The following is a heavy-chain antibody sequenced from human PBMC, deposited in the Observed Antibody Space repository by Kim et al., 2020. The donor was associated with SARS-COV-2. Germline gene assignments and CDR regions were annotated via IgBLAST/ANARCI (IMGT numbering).Heavy chain of an antibody. D-gene: IGHD6-19*01. CDR2: ISGSAGST. Sequence: GGSLRLSCAASGFTFSNYAMIWVRQAPGKGLEWVSAISGSAGSTYYADSVKGRFTISRDNVKNTLYLQMNSLRADDTAVYYCAKRWSVAVADWGQGTLVTVFS. CDR3: AKRWSVAVAD. CDR1: GFTFSNYA. V-gene: IGHV3-23*01. J-gene: IGHJ4*02.